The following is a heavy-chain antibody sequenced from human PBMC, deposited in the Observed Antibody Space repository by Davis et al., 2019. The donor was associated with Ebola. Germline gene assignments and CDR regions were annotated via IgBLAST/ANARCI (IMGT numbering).Heavy chain of an antibody. V-gene: IGHV3-7*02. CDR3: ARGGVQGVIIFGYGMDV. Sequence: GESLKISCAASGFTFSGSAMHWVRQASGKGLEWVANIKQDGSEKYYVDSVEGRFTISRDNAKNSLYLQMNSLRAEDTAVYYCARGGVQGVIIFGYGMDVWGQGTTVTVSS. CDR1: GFTFSGSA. J-gene: IGHJ6*02. D-gene: IGHD3-10*01. CDR2: IKQDGSEK.